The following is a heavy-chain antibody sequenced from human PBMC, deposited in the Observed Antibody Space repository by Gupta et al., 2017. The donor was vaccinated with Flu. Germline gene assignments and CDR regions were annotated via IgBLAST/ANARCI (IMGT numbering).Heavy chain of an antibody. CDR2: IHSVGST. D-gene: IGHD6-13*01. J-gene: IGHJ3*01. V-gene: IGHV4-31*02. Sequence: GYIHSVGSTYLNPSLKSRVHMSLDTSKTQFSLTLSSVTAADTAVYYCAPYGFSTTCYLVSFDVWGPGAFVTSSS. CDR3: APYGFSTTCYLVSFDV.